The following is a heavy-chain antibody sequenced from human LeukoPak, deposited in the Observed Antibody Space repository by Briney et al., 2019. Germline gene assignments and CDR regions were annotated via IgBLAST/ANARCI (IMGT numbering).Heavy chain of an antibody. Sequence: SETLSLTCTVSGGSISSYHWSWIRQPAGKGLEWIGRIYTSGSTNYNPSLKSRVTMSVDTSKNQFSLKLSSVTAADTAVYYCASFYCSGGSCYQYYYYYYMDVWGKGTTVTISS. CDR2: IYTSGST. V-gene: IGHV4-4*07. J-gene: IGHJ6*03. CDR3: ASFYCSGGSCYQYYYYYYMDV. CDR1: GGSISSYH. D-gene: IGHD2-15*01.